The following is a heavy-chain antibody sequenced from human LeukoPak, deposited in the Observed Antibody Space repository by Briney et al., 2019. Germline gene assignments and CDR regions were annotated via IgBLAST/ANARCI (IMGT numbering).Heavy chain of an antibody. D-gene: IGHD5-18*01. CDR2: INHSGST. CDR1: GGSFSGYY. J-gene: IGHJ6*03. V-gene: IGHV4-34*01. Sequence: PSETLSLTCAVYGGSFSGYYWSWIRQPPGKGLEWIGEINHSGSTNYNPSLKSRVTISVDTSKNQFSLKLSSVTAADTAVYYCARAGNSYGYRGALYYMDVWGKGTTVTVSS. CDR3: ARAGNSYGYRGALYYMDV.